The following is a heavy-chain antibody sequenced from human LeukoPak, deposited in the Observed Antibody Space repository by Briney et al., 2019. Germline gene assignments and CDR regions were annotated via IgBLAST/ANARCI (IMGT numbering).Heavy chain of an antibody. J-gene: IGHJ4*02. CDR3: ARGIEAFDY. V-gene: IGHV3-74*01. CDR2: INSDGSST. D-gene: IGHD2-15*01. Sequence: GGSLRLSCAASGFTFSNHGMNWVRQGSGKGLVWVSRINSDGSSTTYADSVKGRFTISRDNAKNTLSLQMNSLRAEDTAVYYCARGIEAFDYWGQGTLVTVSA. CDR1: GFTFSNHG.